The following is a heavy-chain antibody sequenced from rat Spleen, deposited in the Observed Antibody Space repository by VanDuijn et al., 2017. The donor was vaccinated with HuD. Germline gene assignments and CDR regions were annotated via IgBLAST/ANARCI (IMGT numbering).Heavy chain of an antibody. Sequence: EVQLVESGGGLVQPGRSMKLSCAASGFTFSNYGMAWVRQAPKKGLEWVATISYDGSSTYYRDSVKGRFTISRDNAKSTLYLQMDNLRSEDTATYHCTTVHDNWFAYWGQGTLVTVSS. V-gene: IGHV5-29*01. CDR3: TTVHDNWFAY. J-gene: IGHJ3*01. CDR2: ISYDGSST. CDR1: GFTFSNYG.